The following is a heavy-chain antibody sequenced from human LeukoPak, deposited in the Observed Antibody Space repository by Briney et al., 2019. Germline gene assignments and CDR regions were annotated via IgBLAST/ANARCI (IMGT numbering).Heavy chain of an antibody. Sequence: GESLKISCKASGYSFTSYWIAWVRQMPGKGLEWMGIIYPDESDTRYSPSFQGQVTISADKSFSAAYLQWSSLKASDTAMYYCARPREGHYYDSSASIDYWGQGTLVTVSS. CDR1: GYSFTSYW. V-gene: IGHV5-51*01. CDR3: ARPREGHYYDSSASIDY. CDR2: IYPDESDT. J-gene: IGHJ4*02. D-gene: IGHD3-22*01.